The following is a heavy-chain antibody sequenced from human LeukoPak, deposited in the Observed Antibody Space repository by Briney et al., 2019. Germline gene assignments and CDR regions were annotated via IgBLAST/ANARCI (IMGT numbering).Heavy chain of an antibody. J-gene: IGHJ4*02. CDR1: GGSFDGYY. V-gene: IGHV4-34*01. D-gene: IGHD3-3*01. CDR3: ARGLASGYPPIPFDY. Sequence: PSETLSLTCAVFGGSFDGYYWSWIRQPPGKGLEWIGEITYDGSTNYNPSLKSRVTISVDTSKIQFSLNLSSVTAADTAMYYCARGLASGYPPIPFDYWGQGTQVTVSS. CDR2: ITYDGST.